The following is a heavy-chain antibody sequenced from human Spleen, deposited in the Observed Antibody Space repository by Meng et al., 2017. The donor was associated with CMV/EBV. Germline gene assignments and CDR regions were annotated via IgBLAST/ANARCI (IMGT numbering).Heavy chain of an antibody. CDR1: GGSISSSNW. V-gene: IGHV4-4*02. D-gene: IGHD3-22*01. CDR2: IYHSGST. Sequence: SETLSLTCAVSGGSISSSNWWSWVRQPPGKGLEWIGEIYHSGSTNYNPSLKSRVTISVDKSKNQFSLKLSSVTAADTAVYYCARAYDSSGYSRYYYYYGMDVWGQGTMVTVSS. J-gene: IGHJ6*02. CDR3: ARAYDSSGYSRYYYYYGMDV.